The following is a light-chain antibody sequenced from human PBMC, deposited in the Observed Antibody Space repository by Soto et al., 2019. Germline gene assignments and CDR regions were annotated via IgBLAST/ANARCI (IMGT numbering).Light chain of an antibody. J-gene: IGKJ5*01. Sequence: DIQLTQSPSFLSASVGDRVTITCRASQCISSYLAWYQPKPGKAPKLLIYAASTLQSGVPSRFSGSGSGTEFTLKLISLQPENCATYDCQQLNSYLIAFGQGTRLESK. CDR1: QCISSY. CDR2: AAS. V-gene: IGKV1-9*01. CDR3: QQLNSYLIA.